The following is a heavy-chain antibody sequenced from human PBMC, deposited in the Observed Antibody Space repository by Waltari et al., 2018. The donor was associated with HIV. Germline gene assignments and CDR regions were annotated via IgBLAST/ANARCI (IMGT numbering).Heavy chain of an antibody. D-gene: IGHD4-17*01. J-gene: IGHJ2*01. Sequence: QVELQQGGAGLLKPSETLSPSCAVSVGSFSPYHWSWFRQPPGKGLEWMGEINNSGSINFKPSLKSRLNISLDASKKQSSLHLTSVTAADTALYYCATRGDYGDLPTYFDLWGRGTLVTVSS. CDR1: VGSFSPYH. V-gene: IGHV4-34*02. CDR2: INNSGSI. CDR3: ATRGDYGDLPTYFDL.